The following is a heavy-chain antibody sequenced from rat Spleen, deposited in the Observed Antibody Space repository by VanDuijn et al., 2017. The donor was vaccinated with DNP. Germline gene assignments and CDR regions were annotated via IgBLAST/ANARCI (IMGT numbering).Heavy chain of an antibody. V-gene: IGHV5-20*01. CDR2: ISHSDGTT. D-gene: IGHD1-2*01. CDR1: GFSFRNYY. CDR3: STRPYYHSDYVYSPLDK. J-gene: IGHJ2*01. Sequence: EVQLVESGGGLVQPGRSLKLSCAASGFSFRNYYMAWLRQAPQKGLEWVAIISHSDGTTYYSDSVRGRFTISRDNTQNSLHLQMNRLKSEDTATYYCSTRPYYHSDYVYSPLDKWGHGVMVTVSS.